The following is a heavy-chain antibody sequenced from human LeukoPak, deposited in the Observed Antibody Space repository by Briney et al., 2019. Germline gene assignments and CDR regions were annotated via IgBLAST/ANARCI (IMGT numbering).Heavy chain of an antibody. J-gene: IGHJ4*02. CDR1: GFTFSSYG. CDR3: ARGPTSAGVDY. V-gene: IGHV3-30*03. Sequence: GGSLRLSCAASGFTFSSYGMHWVRQAPGKGLEWVAVISYDGSNKYYADSVKGRFTISRDNSKNTLYLQMNSLRAEDTAVYYCARGPTSAGVDYWGQGTLVTVSS. CDR2: ISYDGSNK.